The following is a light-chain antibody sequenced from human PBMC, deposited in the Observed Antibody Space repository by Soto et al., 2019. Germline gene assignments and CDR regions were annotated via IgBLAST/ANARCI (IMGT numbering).Light chain of an antibody. CDR3: SSYTTSSPCV. V-gene: IGLV2-14*01. CDR2: EVS. Sequence: QSVLTQPASVSGSPGQSITISCTGTSSDVGGYKYVSWYQQYLGKAPKLMMYEVSNRPSGVSNRFSGSKSGNTASLTISGLQAEDEADYYCSSYTTSSPCVFGTGTKVTVL. CDR1: SSDVGGYKY. J-gene: IGLJ1*01.